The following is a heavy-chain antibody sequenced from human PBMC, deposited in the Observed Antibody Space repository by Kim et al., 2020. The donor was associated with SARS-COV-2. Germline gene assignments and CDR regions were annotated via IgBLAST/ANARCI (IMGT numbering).Heavy chain of an antibody. CDR2: ISSSGSTI. V-gene: IGHV3-48*03. D-gene: IGHD3-10*01. J-gene: IGHJ6*02. CDR3: ARDQDGSGSIWGYYYGMDV. CDR1: GFTFSSYE. Sequence: GGSLRLSCAASGFTFSSYEMNWVRQAPGKGLEWVSYISSSGSTIYYADSVKGRFTISRDNAKNSLYLQMNSLRAEDTAVYYCARDQDGSGSIWGYYYGMDVWGQGTTVTVSS.